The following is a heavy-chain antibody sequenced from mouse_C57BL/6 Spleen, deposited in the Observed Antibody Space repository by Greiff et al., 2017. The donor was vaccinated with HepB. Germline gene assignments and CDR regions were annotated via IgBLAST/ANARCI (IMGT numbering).Heavy chain of an antibody. CDR1: GYTFTDHT. CDR2: IYPRDGST. CDR3: AAYYYGSSAGYFDF. Sequence: QVQLQQSDAELVKPGASVKISCKVSGYTFTDHTIHWMKQRPEQGLEWIGYIYPRDGSTKYNEKFKGKATLTADKSSSTAYMQLNSLTSEDSAVYCCAAYYYGSSAGYFDFWGTGTTVTVSS. V-gene: IGHV1-78*01. D-gene: IGHD1-1*01. J-gene: IGHJ1*03.